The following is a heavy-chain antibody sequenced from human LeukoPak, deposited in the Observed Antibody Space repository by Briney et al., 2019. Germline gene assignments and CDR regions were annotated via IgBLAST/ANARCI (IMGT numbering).Heavy chain of an antibody. D-gene: IGHD5-12*01. CDR2: ISYDGSNK. CDR3: ASDRDGYNYLRY. Sequence: PGGSLRLSCAASGFTFSSYAMHWVRQAPGKGLEWVAVISYDGSNKYYADSVKVRFTISRDNSKNTLYLQMNSLRAEDTAVYYCASDRDGYNYLRYWGQGTLVTVSS. CDR1: GFTFSSYA. J-gene: IGHJ4*02. V-gene: IGHV3-30-3*01.